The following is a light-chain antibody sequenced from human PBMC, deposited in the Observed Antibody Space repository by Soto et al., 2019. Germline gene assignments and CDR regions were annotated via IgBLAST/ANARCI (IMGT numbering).Light chain of an antibody. CDR3: QQSFSTPGT. Sequence: IQMTQSPSSLSASVGDIVTITCRASQTIAVYLNWYQQKPGKAPRLLIYATSSLQSGVPSRFRGSGSGTDFTLTISSLQPEDFATYYCQQSFSTPGTFGQGTKVAIK. CDR1: QTIAVY. V-gene: IGKV1-39*01. CDR2: ATS. J-gene: IGKJ1*01.